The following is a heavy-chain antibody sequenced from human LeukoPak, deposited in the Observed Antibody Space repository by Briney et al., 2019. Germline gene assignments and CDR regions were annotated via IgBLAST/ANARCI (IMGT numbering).Heavy chain of an antibody. Sequence: GGSLRLSCAASGFTFSRYSMNWVRQAPGKGLEWVSSISSSSSYIYYADSVKGRFTISRDNAKNSLYLQMNSLRAEDTAVYYCARVILTGYYYDYWGQGTLVTVSS. D-gene: IGHD3-9*01. J-gene: IGHJ4*02. CDR2: ISSSSSYI. CDR1: GFTFSRYS. CDR3: ARVILTGYYYDY. V-gene: IGHV3-21*01.